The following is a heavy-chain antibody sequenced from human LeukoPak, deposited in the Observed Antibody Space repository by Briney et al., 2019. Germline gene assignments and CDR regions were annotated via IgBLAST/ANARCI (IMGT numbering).Heavy chain of an antibody. CDR1: GYSFTTYW. Sequence: GESLKISCKGSGYSFTTYWISWVRQMPGRGLEGMGSIDPTDSYTNYSPSFQGHVTISADKSISAAYLQWSSLQASDTAMYYCARHTKGTWTGFDYWGQGTLVAVSS. CDR2: IDPTDSYT. D-gene: IGHD1-1*01. CDR3: ARHTKGTWTGFDY. J-gene: IGHJ4*02. V-gene: IGHV5-10-1*01.